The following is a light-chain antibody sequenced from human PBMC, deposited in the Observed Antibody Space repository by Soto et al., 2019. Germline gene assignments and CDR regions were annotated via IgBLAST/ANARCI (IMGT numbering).Light chain of an antibody. CDR1: QALSNY. J-gene: IGKJ1*01. CDR3: QQDINYPWT. V-gene: IGKV1-9*01. CDR2: SAS. Sequence: DIQLTQSPSVLSASVGDTVTITCRASQALSNYLAWYQQKPGKAPDLLIYSASTLQSGVPSRFSGSGSETEFSLTIRALQPEDFATYYCQQDINYPWTFGQGTKVDIK.